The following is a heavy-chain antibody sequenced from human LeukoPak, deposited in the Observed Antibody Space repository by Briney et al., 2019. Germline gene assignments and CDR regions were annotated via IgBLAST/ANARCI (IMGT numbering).Heavy chain of an antibody. CDR2: INPSGGST. CDR3: ARDVGVGAKYYFDY. J-gene: IGHJ4*02. Sequence: GASVKVSCKASGYTFTNYYMHWVRQAPGQGLEWMGLINPSGGSTSYTQKFQGRVTMTRDTSTSTLYMELNSLRSEDTAVYYCARDVGVGAKYYFDYWGQGTLVTVSS. D-gene: IGHD1-26*01. V-gene: IGHV1-46*01. CDR1: GYTFTNYY.